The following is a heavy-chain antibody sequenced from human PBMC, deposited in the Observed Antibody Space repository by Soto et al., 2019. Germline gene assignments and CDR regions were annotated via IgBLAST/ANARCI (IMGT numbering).Heavy chain of an antibody. D-gene: IGHD3-16*02. V-gene: IGHV1-69*13. CDR3: ARGGRKITFGGVIVPDAFDI. CDR2: IIPIFGTA. Sequence: SVKVSCKASGGTFSSYAISWVRQAPGQGLEWMGGIIPIFGTANYAQKFQGRVTSTADESTSTAYMELSSLRSEDTAVYYCARGGRKITFGGVIVPDAFDIWGQGTMVTVSS. CDR1: GGTFSSYA. J-gene: IGHJ3*02.